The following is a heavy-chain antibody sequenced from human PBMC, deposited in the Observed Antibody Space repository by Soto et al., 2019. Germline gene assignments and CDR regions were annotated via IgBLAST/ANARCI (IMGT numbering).Heavy chain of an antibody. CDR2: ISYDGNNK. D-gene: IGHD4-17*01. CDR3: AKDLLLTTITTVGD. Sequence: QVQLVESGGGVVQPGRSLRLSCAASGFIFSTYGMHWVRQAPGKGLEWLSVISYDGNNKYYADPVKGRFTISRDNSKNTLWLQMDSLRTEDTAVYYCAKDLLLTTITTVGDWGQGTLVTVSS. CDR1: GFIFSTYG. V-gene: IGHV3-30*18. J-gene: IGHJ4*02.